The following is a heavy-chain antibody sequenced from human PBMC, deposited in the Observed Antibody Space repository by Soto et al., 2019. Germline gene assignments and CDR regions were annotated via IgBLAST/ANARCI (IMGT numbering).Heavy chain of an antibody. V-gene: IGHV1-69*13. CDR3: ATFGGITMVRGTNWFDP. CDR1: GGTFSSYA. Sequence: GASVNVSCKASGGTFSSYAISWVRQAPGQGLEWMGGIIPIFGTANYAQKFQGRVTITADESTSTAYMELSSLRSEDTAVYYCATFGGITMVRGTNWFDPWGQGTLVTVSS. J-gene: IGHJ5*02. CDR2: IIPIFGTA. D-gene: IGHD3-10*01.